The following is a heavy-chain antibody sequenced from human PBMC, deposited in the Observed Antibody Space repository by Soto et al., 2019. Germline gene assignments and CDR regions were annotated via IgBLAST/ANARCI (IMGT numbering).Heavy chain of an antibody. J-gene: IGHJ4*02. CDR1: GFTFSSYG. CDR3: AKERDIVVVVAPLDY. Sequence: QVQLVESGGGVVQPGRSLRLSCAASGFTFSSYGMHWVRQAPGKGLEGVAVISYDGSNKYYADSVKGRFTISRDNSKNTLYLQMNSVRAEDTAVYYCAKERDIVVVVAPLDYWGQGTLVTVSA. D-gene: IGHD2-15*01. V-gene: IGHV3-30*18. CDR2: ISYDGSNK.